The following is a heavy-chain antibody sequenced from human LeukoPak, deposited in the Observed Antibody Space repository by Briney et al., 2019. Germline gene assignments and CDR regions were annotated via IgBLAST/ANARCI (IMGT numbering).Heavy chain of an antibody. CDR3: ARDYSSGWYVGATWFDP. V-gene: IGHV1-18*01. J-gene: IGHJ5*02. Sequence: GASVKVSCKASGYTFTSYGISGVRQAPGQGLEWMGWISAYNGNTNYAQKLQGRVTMTTDTSTSTAYMELRSLRSDDTAVYYCARDYSSGWYVGATWFDPWGQGTLVTVSS. D-gene: IGHD6-19*01. CDR1: GYTFTSYG. CDR2: ISAYNGNT.